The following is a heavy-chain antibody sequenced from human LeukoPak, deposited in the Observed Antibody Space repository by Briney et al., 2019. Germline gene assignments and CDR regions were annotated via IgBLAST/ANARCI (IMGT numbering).Heavy chain of an antibody. Sequence: PSETLSLTCTVSGDSFSLYYGSWIRQPAGKGLEWIWHIYASGSTNYNPSLKSRLTMSVDTSKNQFSLRLSSVTAADTAVYYCARGPTTVTRAFDYWGQGTLVTVSS. D-gene: IGHD4-17*01. CDR1: GDSFSLYY. J-gene: IGHJ4*02. CDR2: IYASGST. V-gene: IGHV4-4*07. CDR3: ARGPTTVTRAFDY.